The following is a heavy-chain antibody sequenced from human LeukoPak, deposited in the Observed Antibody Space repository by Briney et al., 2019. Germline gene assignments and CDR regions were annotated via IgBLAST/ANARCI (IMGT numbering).Heavy chain of an antibody. Sequence: GRSLRLSCAASGFTFSSYGMHWVRQAPGKGLEWVAVIWYDGSNKYYADSVKGRFTISRDNSKNTLYLQMNSLRAEDTAVYYCVWVAPYGDYEDYWGQGTLVTVSS. CDR1: GFTFSSYG. V-gene: IGHV3-33*01. D-gene: IGHD4-17*01. J-gene: IGHJ4*02. CDR3: VWVAPYGDYEDY. CDR2: IWYDGSNK.